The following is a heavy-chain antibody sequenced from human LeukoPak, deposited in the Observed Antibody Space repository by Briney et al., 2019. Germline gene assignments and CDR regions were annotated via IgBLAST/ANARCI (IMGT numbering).Heavy chain of an antibody. V-gene: IGHV1-2*02. Sequence: ASVKVSCKASGYTFTGYYMHWVRQAPGQGLEWMGWINPNSGGTNYAQKFQGRVTMTRDTSISTAYMELSSLRSDDTAVYYCARGYCSSTGCYSLDYWGQGTLVTVSS. CDR1: GYTFTGYY. J-gene: IGHJ4*02. CDR2: INPNSGGT. D-gene: IGHD2-2*01. CDR3: ARGYCSSTGCYSLDY.